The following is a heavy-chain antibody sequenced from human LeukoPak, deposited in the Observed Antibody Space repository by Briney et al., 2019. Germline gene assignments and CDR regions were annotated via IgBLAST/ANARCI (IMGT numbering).Heavy chain of an antibody. CDR3: ARGLYDYVWGSYRENYYFDY. V-gene: IGHV4-59*01. Sequence: PSETLSLTCTVSGGSISSYYWSWIRQPPGKGLEWIGYIYYSGRTNYNPSLKSRVTISVDTSKNQFSLKLSSVTAADTAVYYCARGLYDYVWGSYRENYYFDYWGQGTLVTVSS. D-gene: IGHD3-16*02. J-gene: IGHJ4*02. CDR1: GGSISSYY. CDR2: IYYSGRT.